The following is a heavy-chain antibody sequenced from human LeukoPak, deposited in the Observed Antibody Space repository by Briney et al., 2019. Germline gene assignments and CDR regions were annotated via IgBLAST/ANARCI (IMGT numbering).Heavy chain of an antibody. CDR1: GDSVSSNSAA. D-gene: IGHD3-3*01. V-gene: IGHV6-1*01. CDR3: AAEEGSDYDPRFDP. CDR2: TYYRSKWYN. J-gene: IGHJ5*02. Sequence: SQTLSLTCAISGDSVSSNSAAWNWLRQSPSRGLEWLGSTYYRSKWYNDYAVSVKSRITINPDTSKNQFSLQLNSVTPEDTAVYYCAAEEGSDYDPRFDPWGQGTLVTVSS.